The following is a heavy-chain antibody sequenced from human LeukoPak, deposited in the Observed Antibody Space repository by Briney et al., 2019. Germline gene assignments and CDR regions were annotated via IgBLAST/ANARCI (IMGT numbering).Heavy chain of an antibody. CDR1: GYTLTELS. V-gene: IGHV1-24*01. Sequence: ASVKVSCKVSGYTLTELSMHWVRQAPGKGLEWMGGFDPEDGETIYAQKFQGRVTMTEDTSTDTAYMELSSLRSEDTAVYYCATQGANCDYVWGSYRKWFDPWGQGTLVTVSS. CDR3: ATQGANCDYVWGSYRKWFDP. J-gene: IGHJ5*02. CDR2: FDPEDGET. D-gene: IGHD3-16*02.